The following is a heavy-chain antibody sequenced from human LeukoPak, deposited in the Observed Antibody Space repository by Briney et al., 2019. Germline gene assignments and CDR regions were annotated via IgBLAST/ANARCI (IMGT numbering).Heavy chain of an antibody. CDR1: GGSISSYY. CDR2: IYHSGST. D-gene: IGHD3-16*01. V-gene: IGHV4-59*08. Sequence: SETLSLTCTVSGGSISSYYWSWIRQPPGKGLEWIGSIYHSGSTYYNPSLKSRVTISVDTSKNQFSLKLSSVTAADTAVYYCARGGFPYYFDYWGQGTLVTVSS. CDR3: ARGGFPYYFDY. J-gene: IGHJ4*02.